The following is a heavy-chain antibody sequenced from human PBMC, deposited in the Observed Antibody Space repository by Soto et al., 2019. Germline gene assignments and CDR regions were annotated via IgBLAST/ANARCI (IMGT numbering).Heavy chain of an antibody. CDR3: AKDRRYSSSWYRLTTYNDY. CDR1: GFPFSRYA. Sequence: GGSLKLSCAASGFPFSRYAMSWVRQAPGKGLVWFSVIIGSGGSTYYADSVKGRFTISRDNSKNTLYLQMNSLRAEDTAVYYCAKDRRYSSSWYRLTTYNDYWGQGTLVTVSS. D-gene: IGHD6-13*01. J-gene: IGHJ4*02. CDR2: IIGSGGST. V-gene: IGHV3-23*01.